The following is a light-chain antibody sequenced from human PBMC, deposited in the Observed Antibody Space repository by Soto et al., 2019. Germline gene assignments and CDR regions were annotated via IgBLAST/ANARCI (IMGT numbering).Light chain of an antibody. Sequence: EIVMTQSPATRSVSPGDRATLSCRASQSVSSSLAWYQQIPGQAPRLLIYDASTRATGIPARFGGSGSGTEFTLTISSLQSEVFAVYYCQQYKNWPPLTFGGGTKVELK. V-gene: IGKV3-15*01. CDR2: DAS. CDR1: QSVSSS. CDR3: QQYKNWPPLT. J-gene: IGKJ4*01.